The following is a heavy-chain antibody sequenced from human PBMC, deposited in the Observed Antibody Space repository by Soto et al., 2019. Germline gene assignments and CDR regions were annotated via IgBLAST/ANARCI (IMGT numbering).Heavy chain of an antibody. CDR1: GFSVSSYS. D-gene: IGHD6-19*01. V-gene: IGHV3-30*04. CDR3: ARSTAVSALDF. CDR2: ISYDGSKK. Sequence: QVQLVESGGGVVQPGKSVRASCAASGFSVSSYSMHWIRQAPGKGLEWVTVISYDGSKKYYEDSVKGRFSISRDTSKNTVYLQMNSLRVEDTAVYYCARSTAVSALDFWGPGTLVTVSS. J-gene: IGHJ4*02.